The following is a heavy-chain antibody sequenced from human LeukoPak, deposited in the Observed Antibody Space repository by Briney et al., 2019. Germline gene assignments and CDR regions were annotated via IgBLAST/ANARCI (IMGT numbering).Heavy chain of an antibody. V-gene: IGHV1-18*01. CDR3: ARALYYDSRSGYSNFYY. CDR1: GYTFTNYG. Sequence: ASVKVSCKASGYTFTNYGISWVRQAAGQGLEWMGWSSTYSNNANHAQKFQRRVTMTKDTSTRIAYMELRSLRSDDTAVYYCARALYYDSRSGYSNFYYWGQGTLVTVSS. D-gene: IGHD3-3*01. CDR2: SSTYSNNA. J-gene: IGHJ4*02.